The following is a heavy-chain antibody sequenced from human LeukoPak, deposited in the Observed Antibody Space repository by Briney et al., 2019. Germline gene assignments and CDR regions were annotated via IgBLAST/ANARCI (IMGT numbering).Heavy chain of an antibody. D-gene: IGHD1-14*01. V-gene: IGHV1-69*04. CDR1: GGTFSSYA. CDR3: ARDLEPPRAFDY. Sequence: SVKVSCKASGGTFSSYAIGWVRQAPGQGLEWMGRIIPILGIANYAQKFQGRVTITADKSTSTAYMELSSLRSEDTAVYYCARDLEPPRAFDYWGQGTLVTVSS. J-gene: IGHJ4*02. CDR2: IIPILGIA.